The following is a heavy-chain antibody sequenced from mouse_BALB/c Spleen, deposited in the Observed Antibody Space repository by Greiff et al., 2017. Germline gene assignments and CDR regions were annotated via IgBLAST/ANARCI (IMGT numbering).Heavy chain of an antibody. CDR2: IWSGGST. V-gene: IGHV2-2*02. CDR1: GFSLTSYG. J-gene: IGHJ3*01. D-gene: IGHD4-1*01. Sequence: VKLMESGPGLVQPSQSLSITCTVSGFSLTSYGVHWVRQSPGKGLEWLGVIWSGGSTDYNAAFISRLSISKDNSKSQVFFKMNSLQANDTAIYYCASNWDWAYWGQGTLVTVSA. CDR3: ASNWDWAY.